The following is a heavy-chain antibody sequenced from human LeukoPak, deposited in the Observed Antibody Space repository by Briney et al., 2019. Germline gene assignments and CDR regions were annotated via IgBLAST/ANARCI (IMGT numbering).Heavy chain of an antibody. CDR2: FDPEDGET. CDR3: ATINVLRYFDWPRVAFDI. Sequence: ASVKVSCKVSGYTLTELSMHWVRQAPGKGLEWMGGFDPEDGETIYAQKFQGGVTMTEDTSTDTAYMELSSLRSEDTAVYYCATINVLRYFDWPRVAFDIWGQGTMVTVSS. V-gene: IGHV1-24*01. J-gene: IGHJ3*02. CDR1: GYTLTELS. D-gene: IGHD3-9*01.